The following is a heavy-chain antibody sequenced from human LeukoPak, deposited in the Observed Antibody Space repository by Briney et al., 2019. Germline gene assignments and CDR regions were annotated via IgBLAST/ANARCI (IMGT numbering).Heavy chain of an antibody. CDR2: IWYDGSNK. Sequence: PGGSLRLSCAASGFTFSNYGMHWVRQAPGKGLGWVTVIWYDGSNKYYADSVKGRFTISRDNSKNTVYLQMNSLRAEDTAVYYCARASPGVTMDYWGQGTLVTVSS. J-gene: IGHJ4*02. V-gene: IGHV3-33*01. CDR1: GFTFSNYG. CDR3: ARASPGVTMDY. D-gene: IGHD2-21*02.